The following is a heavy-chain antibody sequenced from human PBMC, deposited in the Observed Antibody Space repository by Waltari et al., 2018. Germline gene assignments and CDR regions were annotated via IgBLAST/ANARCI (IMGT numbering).Heavy chain of an antibody. J-gene: IGHJ6*02. CDR2: VSHSGRS. CDR3: ARDQHLAASRGFGMDV. Sequence: QVQLQESGPGLLKASETLSLTCAVSDVLVTNYYWSWIRQAAGKQLEWIGRVSHSGRSNYNPSLASRVQMYVDRSKNHFSLKLNSVTAADTAIYYCARDQHLAASRGFGMDVWGRGTTVTVSS. D-gene: IGHD3-16*01. V-gene: IGHV4-4*07. CDR1: DVLVTNYY.